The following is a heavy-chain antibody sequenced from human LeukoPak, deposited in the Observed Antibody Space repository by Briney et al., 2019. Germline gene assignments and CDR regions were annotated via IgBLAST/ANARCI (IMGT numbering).Heavy chain of an antibody. CDR3: ARGRELLYYDFWSGYCLGWFDP. D-gene: IGHD3-3*01. V-gene: IGHV1-8*01. CDR2: MNPNSGNT. J-gene: IGHJ5*02. Sequence: ASVKVSCKASGYTFTSYDINWVRQATGQGLEWMGWMNPNSGNTGYAQKFQGRVTVTRNTSISTAYMELSSLRSEDTAVYYCARGRELLYYDFWSGYCLGWFDPWGQGTLVTVSS. CDR1: GYTFTSYD.